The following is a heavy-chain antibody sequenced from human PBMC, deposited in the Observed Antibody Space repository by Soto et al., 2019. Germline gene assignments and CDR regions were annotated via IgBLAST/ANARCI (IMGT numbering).Heavy chain of an antibody. CDR3: AKEGAASTDYGASIDY. Sequence: QVQLQQSGPGLVKPSQTLSLTCAISGDSVSSNRAAWNWIRQSPSRGLEWLGRTYYRSKWYDDYELSMKGRIIINTDTSKNHFVLELNSVTPEDTAVYYCAKEGAASTDYGASIDYRGQGTRVTVSS. J-gene: IGHJ4*02. D-gene: IGHD3-10*01. CDR1: GDSVSSNRAA. CDR2: TYYRSKWYD. V-gene: IGHV6-1*01.